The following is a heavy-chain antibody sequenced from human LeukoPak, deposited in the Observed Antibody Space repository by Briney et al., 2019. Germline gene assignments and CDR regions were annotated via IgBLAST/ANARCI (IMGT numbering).Heavy chain of an antibody. Sequence: ASVKVSCKVSEYTLTELSVHWVRQAPGKGLEWMGGFDPEDGETIYAQKFQGRVTMTEDTSTDTAYMELSSLRSEDTAVYYCATTEDYENKIFDYWGQGTLVTVS. CDR3: ATTEDYENKIFDY. V-gene: IGHV1-24*01. CDR2: FDPEDGET. J-gene: IGHJ4*02. CDR1: EYTLTELS. D-gene: IGHD3-22*01.